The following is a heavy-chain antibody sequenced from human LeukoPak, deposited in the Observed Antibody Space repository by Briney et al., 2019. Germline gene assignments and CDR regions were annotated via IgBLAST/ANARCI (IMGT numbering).Heavy chain of an antibody. CDR1: GVSISSGGYD. CDR3: ARCCAGGYWDRAFDI. Sequence: PSQTLSLTCTVSGVSISSGGYDWGWLRQHAGKGVEWIVDMYYSGSTYYNPSLKSRVTISVDTSKNQFSLKLSSVTAADTAVYYCARCCAGGYWDRAFDIWGQGTMVTVSS. V-gene: IGHV4-31*03. J-gene: IGHJ3*02. D-gene: IGHD3-22*01. CDR2: MYYSGST.